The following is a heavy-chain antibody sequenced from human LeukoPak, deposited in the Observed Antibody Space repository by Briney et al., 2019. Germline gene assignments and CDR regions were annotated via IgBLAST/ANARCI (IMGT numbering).Heavy chain of an antibody. CDR3: TTDRRPRELSSSGESYYYYGMDV. V-gene: IGHV3-15*01. D-gene: IGHD6-6*01. J-gene: IGHJ6*02. CDR2: IKTKTDCGTK. Sequence: GWSLPLTCAATGFILIHAWLHWVRQAPAKGLDWVGRIKTKTDCGTKDYASPVKGRFTISRDDSKNTLYLQMNSLKTEDTAVYYCTTDRRPRELSSSGESYYYYGMDVWGQGTTVTVSS. CDR1: GFILIHAW.